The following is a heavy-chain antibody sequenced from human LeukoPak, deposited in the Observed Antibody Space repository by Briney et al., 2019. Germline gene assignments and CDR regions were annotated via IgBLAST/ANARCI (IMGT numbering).Heavy chain of an antibody. CDR1: GYTFTSYA. Sequence: ASVKVSCKASGYTFTSYAIHWVRQAPGQRLEWMGWINAGNGNTQYSQKFQGRVTITRDTSATTAYMELSSLRSEDTAVYYCAKAGALPAANSNFDYWGQGTLVTVSS. CDR2: INAGNGNT. D-gene: IGHD2-2*01. V-gene: IGHV1-3*01. CDR3: AKAGALPAANSNFDY. J-gene: IGHJ4*02.